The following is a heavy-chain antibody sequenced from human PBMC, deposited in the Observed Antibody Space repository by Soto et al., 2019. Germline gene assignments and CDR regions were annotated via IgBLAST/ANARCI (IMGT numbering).Heavy chain of an antibody. CDR3: ARDPGYSYGYN. CDR2: IIPIFGTI. J-gene: IGHJ4*02. Sequence: SVKVSCTASGGTFDSNAISWVRLAPGQGLEWMGGIIPIFGTINNAQKFQDRVTITADESANIVYMELSSLRSEDTAVYYCARDPGYSYGYNWGQGTLVTVSS. CDR1: GGTFDSNA. D-gene: IGHD5-18*01. V-gene: IGHV1-69*13.